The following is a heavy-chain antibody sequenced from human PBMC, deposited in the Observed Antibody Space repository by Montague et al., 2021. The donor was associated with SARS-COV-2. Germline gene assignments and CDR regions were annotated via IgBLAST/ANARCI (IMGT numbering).Heavy chain of an antibody. D-gene: IGHD1-7*01. CDR3: ARAAGYKWNYGYNWFDP. V-gene: IGHV4-59*01. CDR2: IYYSGST. Sequence: SETLSLTCTVAGGSISSYYWSWIRQPPGKGLEWIGYIYYSGSTNYNPSLKSRVTISVDTSKNQCSLKLSSVTAADTAVYYCARAAGYKWNYGYNWFDPWGQGTRVTVSS. J-gene: IGHJ5*02. CDR1: GGSISSYY.